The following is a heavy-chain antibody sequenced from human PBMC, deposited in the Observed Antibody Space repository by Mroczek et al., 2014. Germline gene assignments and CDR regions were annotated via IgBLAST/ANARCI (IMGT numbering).Heavy chain of an antibody. CDR3: ARDRNYDFWSGSHFDY. D-gene: IGHD3-3*01. CDR2: IWYDGSNK. J-gene: IGHJ4*02. CDR1: GFTFSSYG. V-gene: IGHV3-33*01. Sequence: QVQLQQSGGGVVQPGRSLRLSCAASGFTFSSYGMHWVRQAPGKGLEWVAVIWYDGSNKYYADSVKGRFTISRDNSKNTLYLQMNSLRAEDTAVYYCARDRNYDFWSGSHFDYWGQGTLVTVSS.